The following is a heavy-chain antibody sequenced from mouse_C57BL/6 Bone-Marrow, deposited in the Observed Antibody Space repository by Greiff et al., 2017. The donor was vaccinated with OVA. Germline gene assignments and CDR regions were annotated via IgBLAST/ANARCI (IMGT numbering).Heavy chain of an antibody. D-gene: IGHD1-1*01. Sequence: EVNLVESGGDLVKPGGSLKLSCAASGFTFSSSGMSWVRQTPDKRLEWVATISSGGSYPSYPDSVKGRFTISRDNAKNTLYLQMSSLKSEDTAMYYCARHGDYGSFFDYWGQGTTLTVSS. J-gene: IGHJ2*01. CDR1: GFTFSSSG. V-gene: IGHV5-6*01. CDR3: ARHGDYGSFFDY. CDR2: ISSGGSYP.